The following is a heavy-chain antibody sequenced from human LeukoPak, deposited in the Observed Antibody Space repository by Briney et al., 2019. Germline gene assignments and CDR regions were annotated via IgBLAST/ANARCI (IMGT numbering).Heavy chain of an antibody. Sequence: GESLKISCKGSGYSFTNYWIGWVRQMPGKGLDWMGIIYPGDSDTRYSPSFQGQVTISADKSISTAYLQWSSLKASDTAMYYCATHQCSGGSCQGYFDYWGQGTLVTVSS. V-gene: IGHV5-51*01. CDR1: GYSFTNYW. J-gene: IGHJ4*02. CDR3: ATHQCSGGSCQGYFDY. CDR2: IYPGDSDT. D-gene: IGHD2-15*01.